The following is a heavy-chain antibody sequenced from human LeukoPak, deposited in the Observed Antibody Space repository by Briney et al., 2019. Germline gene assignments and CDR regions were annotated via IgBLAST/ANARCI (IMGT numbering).Heavy chain of an antibody. CDR2: IYSGGST. V-gene: IGHV3-53*01. CDR1: GFTVSSNY. J-gene: IGHJ4*02. CDR3: AREEGYSNYYIY. D-gene: IGHD4-11*01. Sequence: GGSLRLSCAASGFTVSSNYMSWVRQAPGKGLEWVSVIYSGGSTYYADSVKGRFTISRDNSKNTLYLQMNSLGAEDTAVYYCAREEGYSNYYIYWGQGTLVTVSS.